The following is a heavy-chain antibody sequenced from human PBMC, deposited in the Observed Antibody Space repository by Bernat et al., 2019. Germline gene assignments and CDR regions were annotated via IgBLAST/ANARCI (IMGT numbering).Heavy chain of an antibody. J-gene: IGHJ3*01. D-gene: IGHD5-18*01. Sequence: QVQLVQSGAEVKKPGSSVKVSCKASGGTFSSYAISWVRQAPGQGLEWMGWINPNNGDTNYAQKFQGWVTMTRDTSISTAYMELYRLTSDDTAVYYCAREGYSYGFGGFDVWGQGTMVTVSS. V-gene: IGHV1-2*04. CDR2: INPNNGDT. CDR1: GGTFSSYA. CDR3: AREGYSYGFGGFDV.